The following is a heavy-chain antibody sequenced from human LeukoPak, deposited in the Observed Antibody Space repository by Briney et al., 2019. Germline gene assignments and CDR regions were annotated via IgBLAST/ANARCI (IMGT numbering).Heavy chain of an antibody. D-gene: IGHD2-15*01. J-gene: IGHJ4*02. CDR1: GGSFSVHY. CDR2: INHSGST. V-gene: IGHV4-34*01. Sequence: PSETLSLTCAAYGGSFSVHYWSWSRQPPGKGLEWIGEINHSGSTNYNLSLKSRVTISVDTSKNQFSLKLSSETAADTAVYYCASWCSGGNCYPKDYWGQGTLVTVSS. CDR3: ASWCSGGNCYPKDY.